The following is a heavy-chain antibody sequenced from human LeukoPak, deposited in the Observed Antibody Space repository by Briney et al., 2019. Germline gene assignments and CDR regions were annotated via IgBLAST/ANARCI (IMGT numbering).Heavy chain of an antibody. J-gene: IGHJ4*02. D-gene: IGHD3-3*02. CDR3: ARGTLAYYFES. Sequence: SETLSLTCAVSGYSISSGHYWGWIRQPPGKGLEWIGSIYHSGGTYHNPSLKSRVTISVDTSKNQFSLKMKSVTAADTAVYYCARGTLAYYFESWGQGTLVTVSS. CDR2: IYHSGGT. CDR1: GYSISSGHY. V-gene: IGHV4-38-2*01.